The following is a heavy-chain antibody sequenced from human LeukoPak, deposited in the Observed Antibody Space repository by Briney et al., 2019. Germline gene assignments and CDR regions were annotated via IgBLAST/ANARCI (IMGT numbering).Heavy chain of an antibody. V-gene: IGHV1-2*02. CDR1: GYTFTGYY. D-gene: IGHD5-12*01. CDR2: INPNSGGT. CDR3: ARDKSQVDIAATN. J-gene: IGHJ4*02. Sequence: ASVKVSCKASGYTFTGYYMHWVRQAPGQGLEWMGWINPNSGGTNYAQKFQGRVTMTRDTSISTAYMELSRLRSDDTAVYYCARDKSQVDIAATNWGQGTLVTVSS.